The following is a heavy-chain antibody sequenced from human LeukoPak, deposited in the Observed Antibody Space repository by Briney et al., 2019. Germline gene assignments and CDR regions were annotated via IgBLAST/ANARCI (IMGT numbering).Heavy chain of an antibody. D-gene: IGHD3-22*01. V-gene: IGHV4-4*02. J-gene: IGHJ4*02. Sequence: SETLSLTCAVSGGSISSSNWWSWVRQPPGKGLEWIGEIYHSGRTNYTPSLKSRVTISVDKSKNQLSLKLSSVTAADTAVYYCARDNYDNSGYYFDYWGQGTLVTVSS. CDR3: ARDNYDNSGYYFDY. CDR1: GGSISSSNW. CDR2: IYHSGRT.